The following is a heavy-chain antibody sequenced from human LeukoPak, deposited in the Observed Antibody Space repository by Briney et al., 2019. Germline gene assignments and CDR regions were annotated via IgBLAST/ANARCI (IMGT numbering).Heavy chain of an antibody. CDR2: ISTDGGYT. CDR3: AQQLGYCSSGSCYFTY. D-gene: IGHD2-15*01. Sequence: GGSLRLSCVASGSTFRSYAMSWVRQAPGKGLEWVSAISTDGGYTYYADSVKGRFSISRDNSKNTVHLQMNSLRAEDTAIYYCAQQLGYCSSGSCYFTYWGQGTLVTVSS. V-gene: IGHV3-23*01. CDR1: GSTFRSYA. J-gene: IGHJ4*02.